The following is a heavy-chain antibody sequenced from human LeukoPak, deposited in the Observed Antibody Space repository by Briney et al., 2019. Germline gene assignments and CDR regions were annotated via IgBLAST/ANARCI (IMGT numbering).Heavy chain of an antibody. J-gene: IGHJ4*02. V-gene: IGHV3-30-3*01. D-gene: IGHD3-22*01. CDR3: AKDAGMIVVSTPDY. CDR2: ISYDGSNK. Sequence: GGSLRLSCAASGFTFSSYAMHWVRQAPGKGLEWVAVISYDGSNKYYADSVKGRFTISRDNSKNTLYLQMNSLRAEDTAVYYCAKDAGMIVVSTPDYWGQGTLVTVSS. CDR1: GFTFSSYA.